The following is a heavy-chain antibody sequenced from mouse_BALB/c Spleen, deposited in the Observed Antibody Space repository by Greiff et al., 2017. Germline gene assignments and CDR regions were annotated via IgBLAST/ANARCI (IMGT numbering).Heavy chain of an antibody. V-gene: IGHV1S126*01. J-gene: IGHJ3*01. CDR3: ARSGYGNYEGAY. CDR2: IDPSDSET. Sequence: VKLQQSGPQLVRPGASVKISCKASGYSFTSYWMHWVKQRPGQGLEWIGMIDPSDSETRLNQKFKDKATLTVDKSSSTAYMQLSSPTSEDSAVYYCARSGYGNYEGAYWGQGTLVTVSA. D-gene: IGHD2-1*01. CDR1: GYSFTSYW.